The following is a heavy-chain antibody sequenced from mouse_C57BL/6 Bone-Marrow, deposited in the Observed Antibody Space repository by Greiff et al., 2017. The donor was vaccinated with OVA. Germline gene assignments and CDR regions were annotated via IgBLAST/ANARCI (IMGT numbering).Heavy chain of an antibody. V-gene: IGHV5-4*01. CDR1: GFTFSSYA. D-gene: IGHD1-1*02. Sequence: EVQVVESGGGLVKPGGSLKLSCAASGFTFSSYAMSWVRQTPEQRLEWVATISDGGSYTYYPDNVKGRFTISRDNANNNLYLQMSHLKSEDTAMYYCARERTGIAWFAYWGQGTLVTVSA. CDR3: ARERTGIAWFAY. J-gene: IGHJ3*01. CDR2: ISDGGSYT.